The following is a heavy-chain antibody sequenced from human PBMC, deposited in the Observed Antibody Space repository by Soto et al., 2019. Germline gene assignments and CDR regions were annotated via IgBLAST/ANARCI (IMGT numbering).Heavy chain of an antibody. Sequence: EASVKVSCKASGYTFTSYAMHWVRQAPGQRLEWMGWINAGNGNTKYSQKFQGRVTITRDTSASTAYMELSSLRSEDTAVYYCARDLDFWSGYYGYWGQGTLVTVSS. CDR3: ARDLDFWSGYYGY. D-gene: IGHD3-3*01. V-gene: IGHV1-3*01. CDR2: INAGNGNT. CDR1: GYTFTSYA. J-gene: IGHJ4*02.